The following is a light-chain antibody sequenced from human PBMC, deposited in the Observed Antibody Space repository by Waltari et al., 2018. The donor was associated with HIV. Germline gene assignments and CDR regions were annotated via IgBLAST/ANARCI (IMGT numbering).Light chain of an antibody. Sequence: IQLTQSPSSVSAYVGASVTFTCRTSQVISNWLAWYQQKPGKAPKLLIYSATSLESGVPSRFSGRGSGTDFSLTISNLQAEDLATYYCQQANSFPPTFGGGTKVEIK. V-gene: IGKV1D-12*01. CDR1: QVISNW. J-gene: IGKJ4*02. CDR3: QQANSFPPT. CDR2: SAT.